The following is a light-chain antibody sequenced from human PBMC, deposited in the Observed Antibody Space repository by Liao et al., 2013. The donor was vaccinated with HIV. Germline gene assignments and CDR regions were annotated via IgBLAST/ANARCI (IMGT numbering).Light chain of an antibody. Sequence: SYELTQAPSVSVSPGQTASITCSGDKLGDKYACWYQQKPGQSPVLVIYQDSKRPSGIPERFSGSNSGNTATLTFSVTQAMDEADYYCQAWDSSTGVVFGGGTKLTVL. V-gene: IGLV3-1*01. CDR1: KLGDKY. J-gene: IGLJ2*01. CDR2: QDS. CDR3: QAWDSSTGVV.